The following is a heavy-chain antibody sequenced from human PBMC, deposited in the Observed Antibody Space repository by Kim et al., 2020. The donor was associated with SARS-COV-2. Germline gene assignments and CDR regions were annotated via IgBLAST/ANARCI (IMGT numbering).Heavy chain of an antibody. CDR2: INPNTGGT. V-gene: IGHV1-2*02. J-gene: IGHJ4*02. D-gene: IGHD3-22*01. CDR3: ARALLNSYYYDSSGYTDY. CDR1: GYTFTGYY. Sequence: ASVKVSCKASGYTFTGYYMHWVRQAPGQGLEWMGWINPNTGGTNYAQKFQGRVTMTRDTSISTAYMELSRLRSDDTAVFYCARALLNSYYYDSSGYTDYWGQGTLVTVAS.